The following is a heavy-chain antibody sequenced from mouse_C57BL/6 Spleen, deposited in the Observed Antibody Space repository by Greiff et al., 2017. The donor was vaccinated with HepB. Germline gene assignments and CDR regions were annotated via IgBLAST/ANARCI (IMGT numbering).Heavy chain of an antibody. CDR1: GFSLTSYG. CDR2: IWSGGST. J-gene: IGHJ3*01. CDR3: ARMSYDGYLFAY. V-gene: IGHV2-2*01. D-gene: IGHD2-3*01. Sequence: VQLQESGPGLVQPSQSLSITCTVSGFSLTSYGVHWVRQSPGKGLEWLGVIWSGGSTDYNAAFISRLSISKDNSKSQVFFKMNSLQADDTAIYYCARMSYDGYLFAYWGQGTLVTVSA.